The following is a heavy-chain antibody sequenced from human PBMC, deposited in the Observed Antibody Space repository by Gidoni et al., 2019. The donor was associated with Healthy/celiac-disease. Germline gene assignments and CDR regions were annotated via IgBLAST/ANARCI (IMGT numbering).Heavy chain of an antibody. CDR2: INHSGST. CDR1: GGSFSGYY. D-gene: IGHD6-19*01. V-gene: IGHV4-34*01. Sequence: QVQLQQWGAGLLKPSETLSLTCAVYGGSFSGYYWSWIRQPPGKGLEWIGEINHSGSTNYNPSLKSRVTISVDTSKNQFSLKLSSVTAADTAVYYCARGLSSGWKGDYYYYGMDVWGQGTTVTVSS. J-gene: IGHJ6*02. CDR3: ARGLSSGWKGDYYYYGMDV.